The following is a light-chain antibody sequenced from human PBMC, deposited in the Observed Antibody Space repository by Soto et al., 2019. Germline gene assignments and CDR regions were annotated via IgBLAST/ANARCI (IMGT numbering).Light chain of an antibody. Sequence: DIQMTQSPSTLSASVGDRVTITCRASQDISNWLAWYQQKPGEAPKLLIYWASTLETGVPSRFSGSGSGTEFILTISSLQPDDFATYYCKQYNNYSWTFGQGTKVEIK. CDR3: KQYNNYSWT. V-gene: IGKV1-5*03. J-gene: IGKJ1*01. CDR2: WAS. CDR1: QDISNW.